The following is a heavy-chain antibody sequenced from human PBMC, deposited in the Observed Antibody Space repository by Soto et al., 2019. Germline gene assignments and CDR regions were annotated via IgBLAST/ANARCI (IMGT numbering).Heavy chain of an antibody. CDR1: GGSFSGYY. D-gene: IGHD3-10*01. Sequence: SETLSLTCAVYGGSFSGYYWSWIRQPPGKGLEWIGEINYSGSTNYNPSLKSRVTISVDTSKNQFSLKLSSVTAADTAVYYCARAVLWFGESFNWFDPWGQGTLVTVSS. J-gene: IGHJ5*02. V-gene: IGHV4-34*09. CDR2: INYSGST. CDR3: ARAVLWFGESFNWFDP.